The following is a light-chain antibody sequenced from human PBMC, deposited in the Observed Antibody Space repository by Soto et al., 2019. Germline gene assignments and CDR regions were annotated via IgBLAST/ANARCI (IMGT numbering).Light chain of an antibody. Sequence: VLTQPASASGTPGQRVTISCSGSSSNIGSNTVNWYQQLPGTAPKLLIHSNNQRPSGVPDRFSGSKSGTSDSLAISGLQSEDEADYYCAAWDDSLNAYVFGTG. V-gene: IGLV1-44*01. CDR2: SNN. CDR3: AAWDDSLNAYV. J-gene: IGLJ1*01. CDR1: SSNIGSNT.